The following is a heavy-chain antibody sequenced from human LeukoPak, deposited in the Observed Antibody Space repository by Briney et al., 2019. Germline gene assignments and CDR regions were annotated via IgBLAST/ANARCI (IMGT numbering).Heavy chain of an antibody. CDR2: IYYSGST. V-gene: IGHV4-59*08. CDR1: GGSISSYY. J-gene: IGHJ5*02. Sequence: SETLSLTCTVSGGSISSYYWSWIRQPPGKGLEWIGYIYYSGSTNYNPSLKSRLTILEDTSKNQFSLKLTSVTAADTAVYYCARGLLSMIRGGSLLGRIDPWGQGTLVIVSS. CDR3: ARGLLSMIRGGSLLGRIDP. D-gene: IGHD3-10*01.